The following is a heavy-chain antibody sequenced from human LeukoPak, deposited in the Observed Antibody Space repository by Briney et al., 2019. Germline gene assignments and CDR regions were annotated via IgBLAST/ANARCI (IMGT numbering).Heavy chain of an antibody. CDR1: GFTVGSNY. V-gene: IGHV3-53*01. D-gene: IGHD6-19*01. CDR2: IYSGGST. J-gene: IGHJ4*02. CDR3: ARLAAVAGHFDY. Sequence: GGSLRLSCAASGFTVGSNYMSWVRQAPGKGLEWVSVIYSGGSTYYADSVKGRFTISRDNSKNTLYLQMNSLRAEDTAVYYCARLAAVAGHFDYWGQGTLVTVSS.